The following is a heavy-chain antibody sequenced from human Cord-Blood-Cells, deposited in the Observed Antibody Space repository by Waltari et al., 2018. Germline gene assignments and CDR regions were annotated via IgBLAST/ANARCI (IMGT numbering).Heavy chain of an antibody. D-gene: IGHD2-2*02. CDR2: IYPGDSDT. CDR1: ASILSTSC. Sequence: ADPVQSDAAAKKLGESLKPSCTGTASILSTSCSGWVRQRTWRGLEWMGIIYPGDSDTRYSPSFQGQVTISADKSISTAYLQWSSLKASDTAMYYCARVEGDIVVVPAAIHAFDIWGQGTMVTVSS. CDR3: ARVEGDIVVVPAAIHAFDI. J-gene: IGHJ3*02. V-gene: IGHV5-51*01.